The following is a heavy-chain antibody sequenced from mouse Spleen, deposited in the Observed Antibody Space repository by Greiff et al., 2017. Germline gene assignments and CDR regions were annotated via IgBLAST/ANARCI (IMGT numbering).Heavy chain of an antibody. Sequence: VQLQQSGGGLVQPGGSLKLSCAASGFTFSSYGKSWVRQTPDKRLELVATINSNGGSTYYPDSVKGRFTISRDNAKNTLYLQMSSLKSEDTAMYYCARDRGGNYNYWGQGTTLTVSS. CDR1: GFTFSSYG. D-gene: IGHD2-1*01. CDR2: INSNGGST. V-gene: IGHV5-6-3*01. CDR3: ARDRGGNYNY. J-gene: IGHJ2*01.